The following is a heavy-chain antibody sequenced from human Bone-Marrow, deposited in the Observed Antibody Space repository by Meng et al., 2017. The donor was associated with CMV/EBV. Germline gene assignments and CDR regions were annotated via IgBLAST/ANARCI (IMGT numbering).Heavy chain of an antibody. CDR1: GFPFSSYA. CDR3: AKGVRGSGAYPFDY. Sequence: SGFPFSSYAMTWVRQAPGKGLEWVSAMSGSGGSTHYADSVKGRFTISRDNSKNTLYLQMNSLRAEDTAAYYCAKGVRGSGAYPFDYWGQGTLVTVSS. J-gene: IGHJ4*02. V-gene: IGHV3-23*01. D-gene: IGHD3-10*01. CDR2: MSGSGGST.